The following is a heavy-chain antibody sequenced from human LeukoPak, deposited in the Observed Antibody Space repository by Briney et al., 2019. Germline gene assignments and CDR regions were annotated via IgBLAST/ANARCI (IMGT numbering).Heavy chain of an antibody. Sequence: SQTLSLTCTVSGGSISSGGYYWSWIRQHPGKGLEWIGYIYYSGSTYYNPSLKSRVTISVDTSKNQFSLKLSSVTAADTAVYYCARGRGPDFWSGYYYFDFWGQGTLVTVPS. J-gene: IGHJ4*02. CDR1: GGSISSGGYY. CDR2: IYYSGST. CDR3: ARGRGPDFWSGYYYFDF. V-gene: IGHV4-31*03. D-gene: IGHD3-3*01.